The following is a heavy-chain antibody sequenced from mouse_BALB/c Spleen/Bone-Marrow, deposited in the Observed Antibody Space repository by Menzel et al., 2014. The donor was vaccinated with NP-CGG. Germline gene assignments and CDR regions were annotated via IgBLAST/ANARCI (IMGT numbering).Heavy chain of an antibody. V-gene: IGHV1-4*01. J-gene: IGHJ3*01. D-gene: IGHD4-1*01. Sequence: QVQLKESGGELARPGGSGMMSCKTSGYTFTSYTMRWIRQRPGKGLGWIGYIVPSGDYTNYNQKFRDRATLIADKSSNTAYMQLSSLTSEDFAVYYCAREARTGAWFAYWGQGTLVTVSA. CDR3: AREARTGAWFAY. CDR2: IVPSGDYT. CDR1: GYTFTSYT.